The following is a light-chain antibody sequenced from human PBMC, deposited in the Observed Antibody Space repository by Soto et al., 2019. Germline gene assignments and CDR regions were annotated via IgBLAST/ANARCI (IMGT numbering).Light chain of an antibody. CDR3: CSYAGSYTVV. J-gene: IGLJ2*01. Sequence: QSALTQPRSVSGSPGQSVTISCTGTSSDVGGYNYVSWYQQHPGKAPKVMIYDVTKRPSGVPDRFSGPKSGNTASLTISGLQAEDEADYYCCSYAGSYTVVFGGGTKLTVL. CDR2: DVT. V-gene: IGLV2-11*01. CDR1: SSDVGGYNY.